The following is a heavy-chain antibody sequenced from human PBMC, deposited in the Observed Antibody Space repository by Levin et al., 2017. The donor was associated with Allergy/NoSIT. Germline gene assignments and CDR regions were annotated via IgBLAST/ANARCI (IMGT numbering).Heavy chain of an antibody. Sequence: PGGSLRLSCAASGFTFDDYAMHWVRQAPGKGLEWVSGISWNRGSIGYADSVKGRFTISRDNAKNSLYLQMNSLRAEDTALYYCAKGDDAFDIWGQGTMVTVSS. CDR3: AKGDDAFDI. CDR1: GFTFDDYA. J-gene: IGHJ3*02. CDR2: ISWNRGSI. V-gene: IGHV3-9*01.